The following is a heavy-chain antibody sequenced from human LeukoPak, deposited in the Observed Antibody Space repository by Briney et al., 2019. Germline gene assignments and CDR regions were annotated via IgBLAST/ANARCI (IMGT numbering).Heavy chain of an antibody. J-gene: IGHJ6*03. V-gene: IGHV1-8*01. CDR1: GYTFTSYD. CDR3: ARGRLSSMVRGVRGRYYYYMDV. Sequence: ASVKVSCKASGYTFTSYDINWVRQATGQGLEWMGWMNPTSGNTGYAQKFQGRVTMTRNTSISTAYMELSSLRSEDTAVYYCARGRLSSMVRGVRGRYYYYMDVWGKGTTVTISS. CDR2: MNPTSGNT. D-gene: IGHD3-10*01.